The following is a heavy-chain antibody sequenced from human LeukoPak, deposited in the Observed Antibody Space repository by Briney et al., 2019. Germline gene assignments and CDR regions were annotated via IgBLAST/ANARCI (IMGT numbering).Heavy chain of an antibody. CDR1: GFTFSSYA. J-gene: IGHJ6*02. D-gene: IGHD3-3*01. CDR2: ISYDGSNK. Sequence: GGSLRLSCAASGFTFSSYAMHWVRQAPGKGLEWVAVISYDGSNKYYADSVKGRFTISRDNSKNTLYLQMNSLRAEDTAVYYCARDEWQDWDDYYYGMDVWGQGTTVTVSS. V-gene: IGHV3-30-3*01. CDR3: ARDEWQDWDDYYYGMDV.